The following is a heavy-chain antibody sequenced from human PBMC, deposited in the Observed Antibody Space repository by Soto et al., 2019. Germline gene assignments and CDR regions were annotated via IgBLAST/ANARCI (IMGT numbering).Heavy chain of an antibody. D-gene: IGHD3-10*01. CDR1: GYSISSGYY. CDR2: IYHSGST. CDR3: ARVGGYGMDV. V-gene: IGHV4-38-2*01. J-gene: IGHJ6*02. Sequence: PSETLSLTCAVPGYSISSGYYWGWYRQPPGKGLEWIGSIYHSGSTYNNPSLKSRVTISVDTCKNQFSLKLSSVTAADTAVYYCARVGGYGMDVWGQGTTVTVSS.